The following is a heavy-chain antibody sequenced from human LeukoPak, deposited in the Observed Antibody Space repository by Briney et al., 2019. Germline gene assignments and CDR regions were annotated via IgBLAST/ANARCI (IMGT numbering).Heavy chain of an antibody. Sequence: PSETLSLTCAVYGGSFSGDYGSWIRQPPGKGLEWIGEINHSGSTNYNPSLKSRVTISVDTSKNQFSLKLSSVTAADTAVYYGARGGRIVVVVAARRYNWFDPWGQGTLVTVSS. CDR3: ARGGRIVVVVAARRYNWFDP. CDR2: INHSGST. D-gene: IGHD2-15*01. CDR1: GGSFSGDY. J-gene: IGHJ5*02. V-gene: IGHV4-34*01.